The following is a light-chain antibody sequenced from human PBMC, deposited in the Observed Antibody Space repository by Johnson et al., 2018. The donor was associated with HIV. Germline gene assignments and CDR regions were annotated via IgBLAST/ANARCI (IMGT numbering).Light chain of an antibody. V-gene: IGLV1-51*01. CDR1: SSNIGNNF. J-gene: IGLJ1*01. Sequence: QPVLTQPPSVSAAPGQRVTRSYSGSSSNIGNNFVSWFRQLPLRAPKVLIYDNNKRPSGIPDRFSDSQSGTSATLAITGLQTGDEADYYCGTWDTSLGAQYVFGSGTKVTVL. CDR2: DNN. CDR3: GTWDTSLGAQYV.